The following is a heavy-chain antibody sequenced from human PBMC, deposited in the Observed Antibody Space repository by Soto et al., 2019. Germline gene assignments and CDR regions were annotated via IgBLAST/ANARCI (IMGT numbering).Heavy chain of an antibody. D-gene: IGHD3-3*01. V-gene: IGHV1-58*01. Sequence: SVKVSCKASGFTFTSSAVQWVRHARGQRLEWMGWIVVGSGNTNYAQKYQGRVTITRDMSTSTAYMELSSLRPEDTAVYYCAAERSYDCWRGYYDYYYYGMDVWRQGTTVTVSS. J-gene: IGHJ6*02. CDR1: GFTFTSSA. CDR2: IVVGSGNT. CDR3: AAERSYDCWRGYYDYYYYGMDV.